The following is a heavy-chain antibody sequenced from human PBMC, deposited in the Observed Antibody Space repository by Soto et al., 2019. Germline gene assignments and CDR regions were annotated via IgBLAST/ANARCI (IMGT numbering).Heavy chain of an antibody. D-gene: IGHD1-26*01. V-gene: IGHV1-69*16. CDR1: GDSFSCYS. J-gene: IGHJ4*02. Sequence: QVQLVQSGAEVKEHGSSVRVSCKASGDSFSCYSFSWVRQAPGQGLEWMGGFSPILGTANYAQKFLLRLTITSDESTSTAYMELNSLTFEDTAVYYCARGVTSGSFPPFDYWGQGTLVTVSS. CDR2: FSPILGTA. CDR3: ARGVTSGSFPPFDY.